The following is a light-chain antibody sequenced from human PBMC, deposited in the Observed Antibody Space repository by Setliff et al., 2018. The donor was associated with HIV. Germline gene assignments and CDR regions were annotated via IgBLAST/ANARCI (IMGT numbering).Light chain of an antibody. CDR2: EVS. CDR1: SSDVGSYNF. V-gene: IGLV2-23*02. CDR3: CSYASTGSFV. J-gene: IGLJ1*01. Sequence: QSALTQPASVSGSPGQSITISCAGTSSDVGSYNFVSWYQQHPGKAPKLIIYEVSKWPSGVSNHFSGSKSGNTASLTISGLQTEDEAEYYCCSYASTGSFVVGTGTKVTVL.